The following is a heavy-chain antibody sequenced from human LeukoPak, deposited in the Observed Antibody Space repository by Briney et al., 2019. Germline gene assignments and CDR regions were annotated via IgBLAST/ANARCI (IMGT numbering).Heavy chain of an antibody. D-gene: IGHD2-2*01. Sequence: GGSLRLSCAASGFTFSSYAMHWVRLAPGKGLEWVAVISYDGSNKYYADSVKGRFTISRDNSKNTLYLQMNSLRAEDTAVYYCATGAWSFQPDYWGQGTLVTVSS. V-gene: IGHV3-30-3*01. CDR2: ISYDGSNK. J-gene: IGHJ4*02. CDR1: GFTFSSYA. CDR3: ATGAWSFQPDY.